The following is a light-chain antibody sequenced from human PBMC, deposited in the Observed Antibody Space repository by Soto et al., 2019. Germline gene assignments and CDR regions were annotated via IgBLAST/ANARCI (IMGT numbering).Light chain of an antibody. V-gene: IGKV3-20*01. CDR1: QSVTTNY. CDR2: GAS. CDR3: HQYDNWWT. Sequence: EIVLTQSPGTLSLSPGERATLSCRASQSVTTNYLAWYQQKPGQAPRLLIYGASTRATGIPDRFSGSGSGTDFTLTISRLEPEDFAVYYCHQYDNWWTFGQGTKVDIK. J-gene: IGKJ1*01.